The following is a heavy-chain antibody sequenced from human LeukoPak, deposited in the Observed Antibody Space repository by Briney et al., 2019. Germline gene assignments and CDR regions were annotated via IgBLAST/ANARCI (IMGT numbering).Heavy chain of an antibody. Sequence: ASVKVSCKASGYTFTSYDINWVRQATGQGLEWMGWMNPNSGNTGYAQKFQGRVTITRNTSISTAYMELSSLRSEDTAVYYCARGGRDYELWYYYYYMDVWGKGTTVTVSS. CDR2: MNPNSGNT. D-gene: IGHD4-17*01. CDR3: ARGGRDYELWYYYYYMDV. CDR1: GYTFTSYD. V-gene: IGHV1-8*03. J-gene: IGHJ6*03.